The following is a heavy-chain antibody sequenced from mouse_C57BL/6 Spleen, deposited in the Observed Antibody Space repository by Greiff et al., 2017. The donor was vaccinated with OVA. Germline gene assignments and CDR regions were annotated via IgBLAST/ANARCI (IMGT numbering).Heavy chain of an antibody. CDR2: IDPANGNT. Sequence: VQLKASVSELVRPGASVKLSCTASGFNIQNTYMHWVTQRPEQGLEWIGRIDPANGNTKYAPKFQGKATITADTSSNTAYLQLSSLTSEDTAIYYCAPYGDYVRYFDVWGTGTTVTVSS. D-gene: IGHD2-13*01. V-gene: IGHV14-3*01. CDR3: APYGDYVRYFDV. J-gene: IGHJ1*03. CDR1: GFNIQNTY.